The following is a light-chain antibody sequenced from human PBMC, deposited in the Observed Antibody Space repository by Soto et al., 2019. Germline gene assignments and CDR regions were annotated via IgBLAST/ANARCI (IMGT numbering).Light chain of an antibody. CDR1: QSVSNNY. V-gene: IGKV3-20*01. J-gene: IGKJ1*01. Sequence: EIVLTQSPGTLSLSPGERATLSCRASQSVSNNYLAWYQQKPGQAPRLLIYGASNRATGIPDRFSGSGSETEFTLTISSLLSEDFAVYYCQQYNDFWTFGQGTKVDI. CDR3: QQYNDFWT. CDR2: GAS.